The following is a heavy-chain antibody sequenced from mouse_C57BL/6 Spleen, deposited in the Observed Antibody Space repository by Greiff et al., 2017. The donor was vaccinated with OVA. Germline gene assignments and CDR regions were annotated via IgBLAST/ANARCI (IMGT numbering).Heavy chain of an antibody. Sequence: QVQLQQPGAELVKPGASVKMSCTASGYTFTSYWITWVKQRPGQGLEWIGNIYPGSGSTNYTEKFKGKATLTVDTSSSTAYMQLSSLTSEDSAVYYCARPPFYDYDEGFAYWGQGTLVTVSA. D-gene: IGHD2-4*01. V-gene: IGHV1-55*01. CDR3: ARPPFYDYDEGFAY. J-gene: IGHJ3*01. CDR2: IYPGSGST. CDR1: GYTFTSYW.